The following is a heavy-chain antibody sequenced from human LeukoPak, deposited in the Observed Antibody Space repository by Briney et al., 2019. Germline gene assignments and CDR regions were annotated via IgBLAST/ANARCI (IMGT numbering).Heavy chain of an antibody. D-gene: IGHD6-19*01. CDR1: GFTFSSYW. J-gene: IGHJ4*02. V-gene: IGHV3-74*01. CDR3: ARDLYSSAWYGIH. CDR2: INSDGSST. Sequence: GGSLRLSCAASGFTFSSYWMHWVRQAPGKGLVWVSRINSDGSSTSYADSVKGRFTISRDTSKNTLYLQMNSLRVDDTAAYYCARDLYSSAWYGIHWGQGTLVTVSS.